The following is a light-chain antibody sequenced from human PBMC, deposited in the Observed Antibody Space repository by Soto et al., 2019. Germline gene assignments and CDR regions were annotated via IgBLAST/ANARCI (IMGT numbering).Light chain of an antibody. J-gene: IGKJ1*01. V-gene: IGKV3-20*01. CDR3: QQYGSSPGT. CDR2: GAS. CDR1: ESVSSNN. Sequence: EIVLTQSPGTLSLSPGERATLSCRASESVSSNNLAWYQHRPGRAPRLLIYGASSRATGIPDRFSGSGSGTDFTLTISRLEPEDFAVYYCQQYGSSPGTFGQGTKVDIK.